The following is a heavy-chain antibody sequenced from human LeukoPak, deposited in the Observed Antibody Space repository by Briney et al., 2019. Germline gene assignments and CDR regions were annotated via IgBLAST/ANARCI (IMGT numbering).Heavy chain of an antibody. D-gene: IGHD6-13*01. V-gene: IGHV1-2*06. CDR1: GYTFTGYY. CDR2: INPNSGGT. Sequence: GASVKVSCKASGYTFTGYYMHWVRQAPGQGLEWMGRINPNSGGTNYAQKFQGRVTMTRDTSISTAYMELSRLRSEDTAVYYCAIGSSSWYYFDYWGQGTLVTVSS. J-gene: IGHJ4*02. CDR3: AIGSSSWYYFDY.